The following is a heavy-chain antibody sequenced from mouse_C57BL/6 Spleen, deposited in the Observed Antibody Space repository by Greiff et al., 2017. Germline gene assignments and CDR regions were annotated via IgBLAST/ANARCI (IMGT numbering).Heavy chain of an antibody. D-gene: IGHD1-1*01. CDR1: GYAFTNYL. Sequence: VQLQQSGAELVRPGTSVKVSCKASGYAFTNYLIEWVKQRPGQGLAWIGVINPGSGGTNYNEKFKGKATLTADKSSSTAYMQLSSLTSEDSAVYFCARLVTTVVATGYFDYWGQGTTLTVSS. CDR3: ARLVTTVVATGYFDY. V-gene: IGHV1-54*01. CDR2: INPGSGGT. J-gene: IGHJ2*01.